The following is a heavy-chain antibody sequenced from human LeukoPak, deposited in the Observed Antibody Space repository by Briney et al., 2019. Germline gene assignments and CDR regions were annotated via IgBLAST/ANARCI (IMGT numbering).Heavy chain of an antibody. Sequence: GGSLRLSCAASGFNFNSYAMSWVRQAPGKGLEWVSSISANGGSPYYADSVKGRFTISRDNSKNTLFLQMNSLRAEDTAVYYCAKDRARNYGSGSYFDFWGQGTLVVVSS. CDR2: ISANGGSP. CDR3: AKDRARNYGSGSYFDF. CDR1: GFNFNSYA. D-gene: IGHD3-10*01. J-gene: IGHJ4*02. V-gene: IGHV3-23*01.